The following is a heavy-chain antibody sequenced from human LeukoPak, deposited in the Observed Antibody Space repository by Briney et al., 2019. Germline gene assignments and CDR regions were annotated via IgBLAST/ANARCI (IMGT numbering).Heavy chain of an antibody. CDR2: IYYSGDT. CDR1: GDSISSYY. CDR3: ARGRDREDFDY. V-gene: IGHV4-59*01. J-gene: IGHJ4*02. Sequence: SETLSLTCTVSGDSISSYYWSWIRQPPGKGLEWIAYIYYSGDTNYNPSLKSRVTISVDTSKNQFSLKLSSVTAADTAVYYCARGRDREDFDYWGQGTLVTVSS. D-gene: IGHD1-14*01.